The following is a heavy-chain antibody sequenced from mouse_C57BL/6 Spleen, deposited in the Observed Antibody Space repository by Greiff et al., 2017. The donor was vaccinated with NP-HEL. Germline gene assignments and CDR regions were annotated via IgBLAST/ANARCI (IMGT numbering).Heavy chain of an antibody. CDR3: ARGVYYFDY. CDR2: INPSSGYT. J-gene: IGHJ2*01. CDR1: GYTFTSYT. Sequence: QVQLKESGAELARPGASVKMSCKASGYTFTSYTMHWVKQRPGQGLEWIGYINPSSGYTKYNQKFKDKATLTADKSSSTAYMQLSSLTSEDSAVYYCARGVYYFDYWGQGTTLTVSS. V-gene: IGHV1-4*01.